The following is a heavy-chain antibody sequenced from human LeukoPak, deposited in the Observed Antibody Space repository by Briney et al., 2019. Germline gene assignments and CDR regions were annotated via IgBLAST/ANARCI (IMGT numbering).Heavy chain of an antibody. V-gene: IGHV3-23*01. CDR3: AKEAHYPHMGTYLVTIDS. CDR2: IGGSDGKT. CDR1: GFTFRSYA. J-gene: IGHJ4*02. D-gene: IGHD3-9*01. Sequence: GGSLRLSCAASGFTFRSYAVSWVRQAPGNGLEWVSAIGGSDGKTYYADSVKGRFTISRDNSKNTLYLQMNSLRAEDTALYYCAKEAHYPHMGTYLVTIDSWGQGTLVTVSS.